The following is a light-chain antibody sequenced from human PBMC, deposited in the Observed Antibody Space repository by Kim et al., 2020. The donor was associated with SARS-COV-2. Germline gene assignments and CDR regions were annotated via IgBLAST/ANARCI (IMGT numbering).Light chain of an antibody. CDR1: SSDVGNYNL. V-gene: IGLV2-23*02. Sequence: QSALTQPASVSGSLGQSITISCTETSSDVGNYNLVSWFQQHPGKAPKLIIYEVTKRPSGVSNRFSGSKSGNTASLTISGLQAEDEADYYCCSYAGRIFGGGTKLTVL. CDR2: EVT. CDR3: CSYAGRI. J-gene: IGLJ2*01.